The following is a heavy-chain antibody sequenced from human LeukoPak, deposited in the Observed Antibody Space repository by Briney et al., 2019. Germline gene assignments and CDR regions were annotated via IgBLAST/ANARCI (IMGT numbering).Heavy chain of an antibody. CDR2: IYYSGST. D-gene: IGHD2-2*01. CDR3: ARHCSSTSCYVCAFDI. J-gene: IGHJ3*02. CDR1: GGSISGSSYY. Sequence: PSETLSLTCTVSGGSISGSSYYWGWIRQPPGKGLEWIGSIYYSGSTYYNPSLKSRVTISVDTSKNQFSLKLSSVTAADTAVYYCARHCSSTSCYVCAFDIWGQGTMVTVSS. V-gene: IGHV4-39*01.